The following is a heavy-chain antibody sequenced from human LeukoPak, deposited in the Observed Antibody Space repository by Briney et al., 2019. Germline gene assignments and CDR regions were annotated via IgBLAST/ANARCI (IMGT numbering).Heavy chain of an antibody. J-gene: IGHJ4*02. V-gene: IGHV3-21*01. Sequence: PGGSLRLSCAASGFTFSSYAMHWVRQAPGKGLEWVSSISSSSSYIYYADSVKGRFTISRDNAKNSLYLQMNSLRAEDTAVYYCARDSSIAYCGGDCYSGSLFDYWGQGTLVTVSS. CDR1: GFTFSSYA. CDR2: ISSSSSYI. D-gene: IGHD2-21*02. CDR3: ARDSSIAYCGGDCYSGSLFDY.